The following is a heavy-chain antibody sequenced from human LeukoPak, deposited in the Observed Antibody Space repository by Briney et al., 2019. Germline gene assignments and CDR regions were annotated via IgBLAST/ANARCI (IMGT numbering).Heavy chain of an antibody. V-gene: IGHV3-48*01. J-gene: IGHJ3*02. Sequence: GGSLRLSCAASGFTFSSYSMNWVRQAPGKGLEWVSYISSSSSTIYYADSVKGRFTISRDNAKNSLYLQMNSLRAEDTAVYYCARDGVYGDYMSLDIWGQGTMVTVSS. CDR2: ISSSSSTI. CDR1: GFTFSSYS. CDR3: ARDGVYGDYMSLDI. D-gene: IGHD4-17*01.